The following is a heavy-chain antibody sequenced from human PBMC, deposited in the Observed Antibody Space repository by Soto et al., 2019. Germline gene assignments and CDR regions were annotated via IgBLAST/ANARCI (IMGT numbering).Heavy chain of an antibody. V-gene: IGHV4-39*01. D-gene: IGHD4-17*01. CDR3: ARLMVTTNLHYYYGMDV. J-gene: IGHJ6*02. CDR2: IYYSGST. CDR1: GGSISSSSYY. Sequence: SETLSLTCTVSGGSISSSSYYWGWIRQPPGKGLEWIGSIYYSGSTYYNPSLKSRVTISVDTSKNQFSLKLSSVTAADTAVYYCARLMVTTNLHYYYGMDVWGQGTTVTVSS.